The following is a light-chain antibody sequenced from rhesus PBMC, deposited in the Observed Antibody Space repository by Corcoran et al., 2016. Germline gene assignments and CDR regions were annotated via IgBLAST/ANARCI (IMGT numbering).Light chain of an antibody. CDR3: QHGYGTPYS. V-gene: IGKV1-74*01. CDR2: KTS. CDR1: EKVNNY. J-gene: IGKJ2*01. Sequence: DIQMTQSPSSLSASVGDRVTITCRASEKVNNYLNWYQQKPGKAPKLRIYKTSTLKSGVPSRFSGIGSGTNYTFTISSLQPEDGATYYCQHGYGTPYSFGQGTKVEIK.